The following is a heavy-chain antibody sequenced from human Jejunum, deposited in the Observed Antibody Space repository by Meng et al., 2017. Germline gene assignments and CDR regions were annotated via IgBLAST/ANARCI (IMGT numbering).Heavy chain of an antibody. Sequence: EVQLVESGGGLVKPGGSLRLSCAASGFTFSNAWLSWVRQAPGKGLEWIARIRRKTDATTTDYVAPVKGRFTISRDDSENTLFLQMNSLKTEDTAVYYCTAEGPQYYFDYWGQGTLVTVSS. CDR3: TAEGPQYYFDY. CDR1: GFTFSNAW. J-gene: IGHJ4*02. CDR2: IRRKTDATTT. V-gene: IGHV3-15*01.